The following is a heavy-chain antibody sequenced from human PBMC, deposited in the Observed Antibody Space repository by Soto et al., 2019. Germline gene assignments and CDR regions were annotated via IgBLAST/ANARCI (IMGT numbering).Heavy chain of an antibody. Sequence: SETLSLTCTVSGGSFSSDDYYWSWIHQPPGKGLEWIGYISYRVDTYYSPSLKSRVTMSIDTSKNQFSLNVSSVTAADTAVYYCARVAGVAYCGGDCYHFDYWGQGTLVTVSS. CDR3: ARVAGVAYCGGDCYHFDY. D-gene: IGHD2-21*02. J-gene: IGHJ4*02. CDR2: ISYRVDT. V-gene: IGHV4-30-4*01. CDR1: GGSFSSDDYY.